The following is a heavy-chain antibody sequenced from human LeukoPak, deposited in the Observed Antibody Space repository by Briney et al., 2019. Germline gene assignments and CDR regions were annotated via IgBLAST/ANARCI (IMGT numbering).Heavy chain of an antibody. D-gene: IGHD3-10*01. CDR1: GFTFSSYG. CDR2: IRYDGGNK. J-gene: IGHJ3*02. V-gene: IGHV3-30*02. Sequence: GGSLRLSCAASGFTFSSYGMHWVRQAPGKGLEWVAFIRYDGGNKYYADSVKGRFTISRDNSKNTLYLQMNSLRAEGTAVYYCASIITMVRGVPAGAFDIWGQGTMVTVSS. CDR3: ASIITMVRGVPAGAFDI.